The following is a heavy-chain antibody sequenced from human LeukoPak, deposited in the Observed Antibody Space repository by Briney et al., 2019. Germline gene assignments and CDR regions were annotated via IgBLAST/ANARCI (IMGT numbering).Heavy chain of an antibody. J-gene: IGHJ4*02. CDR2: VSGSGSTV. CDR3: VRQFAS. CDR1: GFTFGDHI. Sequence: GGSLRLSCAASGFTFGDHIMNWVRQLPGKRLEWVAYVSGSGSTVYYADPVKGRFTVSRDNGKSSLYLQMNSLRVEDTALYYCVRQFASWGQGTLVTVSS. V-gene: IGHV3-48*01.